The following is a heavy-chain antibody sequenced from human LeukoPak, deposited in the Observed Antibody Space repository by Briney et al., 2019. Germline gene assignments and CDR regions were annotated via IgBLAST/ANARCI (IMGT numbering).Heavy chain of an antibody. CDR3: AREQYISGKSLDY. J-gene: IGHJ4*01. CDR1: GFTFSSYG. V-gene: IGHV3-23*01. D-gene: IGHD3-10*01. Sequence: GGSLRLSCAASGFTFSSYGMAWVRHAPGKGLEWVSGMNGNGGRIYYADSVKGRFTISRDNAKNSLYLQMNSLRAEDTAVYYCAREQYISGKSLDYWGQGKLVTVSS. CDR2: MNGNGGRI.